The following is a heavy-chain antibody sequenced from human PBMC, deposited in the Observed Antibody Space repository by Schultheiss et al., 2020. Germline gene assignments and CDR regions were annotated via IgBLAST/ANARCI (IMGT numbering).Heavy chain of an antibody. CDR3: ARATGRVGLFDY. Sequence: SETLSLTCTVSGGSISSYYWSWIRQPPGKGLEWIGYIYSSGSTIYNPSLKSRVTISTDTSKNQFSLKLTSVTAADTAVYYCARATGRVGLFDYWGQGTLVTVSS. D-gene: IGHD7-27*01. CDR1: GGSISSYY. V-gene: IGHV4-59*12. CDR2: IYSSGST. J-gene: IGHJ4*02.